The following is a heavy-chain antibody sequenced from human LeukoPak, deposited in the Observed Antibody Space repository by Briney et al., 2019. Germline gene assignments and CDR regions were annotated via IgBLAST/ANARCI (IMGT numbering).Heavy chain of an antibody. CDR1: GFTFSSYA. CDR2: ISYDGSNK. V-gene: IGHV3-30*04. D-gene: IGHD3-10*01. J-gene: IGHJ3*02. CDR3: ARLSGISAFDI. Sequence: PGGSLRLSCAASGFTFSSYAMHWVRQAPGKGLEWVAVISYDGSNKYYADSVKGRFTISRDNSKNTLYLQMNSLRAEDTAVYYCARLSGISAFDIWGQGTMVTVSS.